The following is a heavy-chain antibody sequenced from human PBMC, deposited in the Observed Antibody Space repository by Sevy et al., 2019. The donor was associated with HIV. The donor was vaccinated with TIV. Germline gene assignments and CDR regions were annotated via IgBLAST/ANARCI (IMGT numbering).Heavy chain of an antibody. V-gene: IGHV3-66*02. CDR1: GFTVSSNY. Sequence: GESLKISCAASGFTVSSNYMSWVRQAPGKGLEWVSVIYSGGSTYYADSVKGRFTISRDNSKNTLYLQMNSLRAEDTAVYYCAGGYSYGDPYFDYWGQGTLVTVSS. CDR2: IYSGGST. D-gene: IGHD5-18*01. CDR3: AGGYSYGDPYFDY. J-gene: IGHJ4*02.